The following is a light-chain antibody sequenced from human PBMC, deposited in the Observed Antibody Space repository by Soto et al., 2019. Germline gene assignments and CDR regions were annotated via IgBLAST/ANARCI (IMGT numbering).Light chain of an antibody. CDR3: QVWDSGSAPFV. Sequence: SYILTQPPSVSVAPGQTATITCGGYNIGTKGVHWYQQRPGQAPVLVVSDDSDRASGIPERFSGSNSGNMATLTISRAEAGDEADYYSQVWDSGSAPFVFGPGTKLTVL. V-gene: IGLV3-21*02. J-gene: IGLJ1*01. CDR1: NIGTKG. CDR2: DDS.